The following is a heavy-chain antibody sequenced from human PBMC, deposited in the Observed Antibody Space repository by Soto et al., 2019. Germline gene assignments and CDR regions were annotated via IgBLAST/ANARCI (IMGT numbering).Heavy chain of an antibody. CDR2: ISSSSSTI. D-gene: IGHD6-19*01. CDR1: GFTFSSYS. V-gene: IGHV3-48*02. J-gene: IGHJ4*02. CDR3: ARRAWGVAGGFDY. Sequence: EVQLVESGGGLVQPGGSLRLSCAASGFTFSSYSTNWVRQAPGKGLEWVSYISSSSSTIYYADSVKGRFTISRDNAKNSLYLQMNSLRDEDTAVYYCARRAWGVAGGFDYWGQGTLVTVSS.